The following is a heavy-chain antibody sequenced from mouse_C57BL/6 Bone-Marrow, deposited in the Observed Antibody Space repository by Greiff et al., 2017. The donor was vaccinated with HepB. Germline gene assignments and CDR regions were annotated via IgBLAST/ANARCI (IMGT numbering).Heavy chain of an antibody. J-gene: IGHJ4*01. D-gene: IGHD2-4*01. V-gene: IGHV5-4*03. Sequence: EVKLVESGGGLVKPGGSLKLSCAASGFTFSSYAMSWVRQTPEKRLEWVATISDGGSYTYYPDNVKGRFTISRDNAKNNLYLQMSHLKSEDTAMYYCARIYYDYPMDYWGQGTSVTVSS. CDR1: GFTFSSYA. CDR2: ISDGGSYT. CDR3: ARIYYDYPMDY.